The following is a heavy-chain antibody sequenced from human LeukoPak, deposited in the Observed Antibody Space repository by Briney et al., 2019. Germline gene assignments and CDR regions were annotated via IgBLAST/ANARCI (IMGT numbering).Heavy chain of an antibody. CDR1: GFTVSSNY. V-gene: IGHV3-66*01. Sequence: GGSLRLSCAASGFTVSSNYMSWVRQAPGKGPEWVSVIYSGGSTYYTDSVKGRFTISGDNSKNTLYLQMNSLRAEDTAVYYCARDRAGTFDYWGQGTLVTVSS. J-gene: IGHJ4*02. D-gene: IGHD6-13*01. CDR2: IYSGGST. CDR3: ARDRAGTFDY.